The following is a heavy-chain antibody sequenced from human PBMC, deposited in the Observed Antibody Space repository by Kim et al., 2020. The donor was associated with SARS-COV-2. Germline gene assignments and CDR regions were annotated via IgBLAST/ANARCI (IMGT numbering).Heavy chain of an antibody. V-gene: IGHV3-33*01. CDR1: GFTFSSYG. CDR2: IWYDGSNK. Sequence: GGSLRLSCAAPGFTFSSYGMHWVRQTPGKGLEWVAVIWYDGSNKYYADSVKGRFTISRDNSKNTLYLQMNSLRAEDTAVYYCARAFSPVHDWLKHEHFDYWGQGTLVTVSS. J-gene: IGHJ4*02. D-gene: IGHD3-9*01. CDR3: ARAFSPVHDWLKHEHFDY.